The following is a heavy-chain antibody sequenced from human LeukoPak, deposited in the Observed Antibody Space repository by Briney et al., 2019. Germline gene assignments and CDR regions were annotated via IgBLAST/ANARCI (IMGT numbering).Heavy chain of an antibody. Sequence: SETLSLTCTVSGGSISSYYWSWIRQPPGKGLEWIGYIYYSGSTNYNPSLKSRVTISVDTSKNQFSLKLSSVTAADTAVYYCARVYGSGSFAGVNWFDPWGQGTLVTVSS. J-gene: IGHJ5*02. CDR1: GGSISSYY. V-gene: IGHV4-59*12. CDR2: IYYSGST. D-gene: IGHD3-10*01. CDR3: ARVYGSGSFAGVNWFDP.